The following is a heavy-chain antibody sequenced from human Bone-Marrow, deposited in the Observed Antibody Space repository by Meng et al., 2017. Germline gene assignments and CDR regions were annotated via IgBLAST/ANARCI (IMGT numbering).Heavy chain of an antibody. CDR1: GGSISSIDW. CDR2: IYHGGDT. V-gene: IGHV4/OR15-8*02. CDR3: ASWIYSCGWQ. Sequence: QVQVREPGPGLVNPSGTLSFTCVVSGGSISSIDWWSWVRQPPGKGLEWIGEIYHGGDTNYNPSLKSRVTIAIDKSKNQFSLKLSSVTAADTAVYYCASWIYSCGWQWGQGALVTVSS. D-gene: IGHD6-19*01. J-gene: IGHJ4*02.